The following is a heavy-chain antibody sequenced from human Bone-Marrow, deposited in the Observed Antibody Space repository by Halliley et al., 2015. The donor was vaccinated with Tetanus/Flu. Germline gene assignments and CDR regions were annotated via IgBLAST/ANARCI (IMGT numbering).Heavy chain of an antibody. V-gene: IGHV4-59*01. Sequence: TLSLTCTVSGGSISSYYWSWIRQPPGKGLEWIGYIYYSGTTNYNPSLKNRVTISADTPKNRFFLRMTSVTAADTAVYYCARGGAAYNSFGQWGQGPLVTVSS. D-gene: IGHD3-3*01. J-gene: IGHJ4*02. CDR3: ARGGAAYNSFGQ. CDR1: GGSISSYY. CDR2: IYYSGTT.